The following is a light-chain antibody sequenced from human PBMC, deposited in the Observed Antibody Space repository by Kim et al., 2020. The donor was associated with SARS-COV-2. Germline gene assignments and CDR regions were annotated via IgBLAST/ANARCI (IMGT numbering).Light chain of an antibody. V-gene: IGKV3-15*01. CDR2: GAS. Sequence: EIVMTQSPATLSVSPGERVTLSCRAGQNVRTNLGWYQQKPGQAPKLLIYGASTRATGIPARFSGSGSGTEFTLIISSLQSEDFAVYYCQKYNNWPRTFGQGTKVDIK. CDR1: QNVRTN. CDR3: QKYNNWPRT. J-gene: IGKJ1*01.